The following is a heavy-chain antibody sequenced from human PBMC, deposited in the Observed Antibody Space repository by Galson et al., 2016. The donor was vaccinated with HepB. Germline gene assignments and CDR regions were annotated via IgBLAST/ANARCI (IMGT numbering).Heavy chain of an antibody. CDR3: AKDPGRGSGWFFFDS. Sequence: SLRLSCAASGFTFSSYTMSWVRQAPGMGLEWVSSISGSGSFTYFADSVKGRFTISSDNSNNTLYLQMNSLRAEDTATYYCAKDPGRGSGWFFFDSWGQGTLVTVSS. CDR1: GFTFSSYT. D-gene: IGHD6-19*01. V-gene: IGHV3-23*01. J-gene: IGHJ4*02. CDR2: ISGSGSFT.